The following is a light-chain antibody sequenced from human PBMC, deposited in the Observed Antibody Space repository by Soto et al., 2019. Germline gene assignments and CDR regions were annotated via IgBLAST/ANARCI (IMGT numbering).Light chain of an antibody. V-gene: IGKV3-11*01. Sequence: MVLTQSPATLSLSPGERATLSCRASRSVSSYLAWYQQKPGQAPRLLIYDASNRATGIPARFSGSGSGTDFTLTISSLEPEDCAVYYCQQRSNWPITFGQGTRLEIK. CDR1: RSVSSY. CDR3: QQRSNWPIT. J-gene: IGKJ5*01. CDR2: DAS.